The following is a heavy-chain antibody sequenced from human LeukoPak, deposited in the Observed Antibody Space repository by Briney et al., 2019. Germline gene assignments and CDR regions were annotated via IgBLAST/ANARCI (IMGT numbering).Heavy chain of an antibody. D-gene: IGHD3-3*01. Sequence: ASVKVSCKASGYTFTSYYMHWVRQAPGQGLEWMGWINPNSGGTNYAQKFQGWVTMTRDTSISTAYMELSRLRSDDTAVYYCATRTGENYDFWSGDYWGQGTLVTVSS. CDR2: INPNSGGT. CDR1: GYTFTSYY. J-gene: IGHJ4*02. V-gene: IGHV1-2*04. CDR3: ATRTGENYDFWSGDY.